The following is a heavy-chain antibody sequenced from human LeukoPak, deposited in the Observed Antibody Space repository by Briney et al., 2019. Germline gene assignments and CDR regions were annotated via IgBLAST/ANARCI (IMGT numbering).Heavy chain of an antibody. CDR1: GYTFTGYY. D-gene: IGHD1-26*01. V-gene: IGHV1-2*02. J-gene: IGHJ6*03. CDR3: ARRTGTYGDMDV. Sequence: ASVKVSCKTSGYTFTGYYIHWVRQAPGQGLEWMGWINPNSGGTTFAQKFRGRVTMTRDTSTTTAYMELNRLRSDDTAVYYCARRTGTYGDMDVWGKGTTVTVSS. CDR2: INPNSGGT.